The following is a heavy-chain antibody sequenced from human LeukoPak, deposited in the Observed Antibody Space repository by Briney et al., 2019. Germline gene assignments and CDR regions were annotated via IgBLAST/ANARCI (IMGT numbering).Heavy chain of an antibody. CDR2: IWYDGSNK. D-gene: IGHD5-12*01. Sequence: PGGSLRLSCAASGFTFSSYGMHWVRQAPGKGLEWVAVIWYDGSNKYYADSVKGRFTISRDNSKNTLYLQMNSLRAEDTAVYYCARDLAPYGGYSPDYWGQGTLVTVSS. V-gene: IGHV3-33*01. CDR3: ARDLAPYGGYSPDY. CDR1: GFTFSSYG. J-gene: IGHJ4*02.